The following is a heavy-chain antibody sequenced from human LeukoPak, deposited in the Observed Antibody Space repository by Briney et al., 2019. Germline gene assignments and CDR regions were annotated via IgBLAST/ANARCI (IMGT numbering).Heavy chain of an antibody. CDR3: ARAAVAGIPNFDY. V-gene: IGHV4-4*07. CDR2: IYTSGSI. D-gene: IGHD6-19*01. J-gene: IGHJ4*02. CDR1: GGSISGYY. Sequence: PSETLSLTCTVSGGSISGYYWSWIRQPAGKGLEWVGRIYTSGSINHNPSLKSRVTVSVDTSKNQSSLKLSSVTAADTAVYYCARAAVAGIPNFDYWGQGTLVTVSS.